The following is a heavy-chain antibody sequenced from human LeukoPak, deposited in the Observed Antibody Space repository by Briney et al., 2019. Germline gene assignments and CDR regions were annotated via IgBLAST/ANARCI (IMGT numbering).Heavy chain of an antibody. CDR1: GYTFTGYY. V-gene: IGHV1-2*06. CDR3: ARDRVNDYGDYVGWFDP. J-gene: IGHJ5*02. Sequence: ASVKVSCKASGYTFTGYYMHWVRQAPGQGLEWMGRINPNSGGTNYAQKFQGRVTMTRDTSISTAYMELSRLRSDDTAVYCCARDRVNDYGDYVGWFDPWGQGTLVTVSS. CDR2: INPNSGGT. D-gene: IGHD4-17*01.